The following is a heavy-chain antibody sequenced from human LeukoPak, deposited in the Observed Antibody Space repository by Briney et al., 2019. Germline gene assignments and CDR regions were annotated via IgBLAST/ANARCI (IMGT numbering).Heavy chain of an antibody. D-gene: IGHD6-13*01. Sequence: GRSLRLSCAASGFTFSSYGMHWVRQAPGKGLEWVAVISYDGSNKYYADSVKCRFTISRDNSKNTLYLQMNSLRAEDTAVYYCAKGGVGAASGTQSKIKLDFDIWGQGTMVTVSS. CDR2: ISYDGSNK. J-gene: IGHJ3*02. V-gene: IGHV3-30*18. CDR1: GFTFSSYG. CDR3: AKGGVGAASGTQSKIKLDFDI.